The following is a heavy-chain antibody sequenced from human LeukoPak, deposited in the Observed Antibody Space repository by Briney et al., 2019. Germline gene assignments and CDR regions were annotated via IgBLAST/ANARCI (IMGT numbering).Heavy chain of an antibody. CDR2: ISSSSSYI. J-gene: IGHJ6*02. Sequence: GGSLRLSCAASGFTFSSYSMNWVRQAPGKGLEWVSSISSSSSYIYYADSVKGRFTISRDNAKNSLYLQMNSLRAEDTAVYYCARDLGGSYSHGMDVWDQGTTVTVSS. CDR1: GFTFSSYS. CDR3: ARDLGGSYSHGMDV. D-gene: IGHD1-26*01. V-gene: IGHV3-21*01.